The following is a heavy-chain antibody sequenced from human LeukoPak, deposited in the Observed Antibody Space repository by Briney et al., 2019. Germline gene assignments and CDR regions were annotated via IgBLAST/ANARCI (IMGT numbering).Heavy chain of an antibody. J-gene: IGHJ3*02. CDR2: FDPEDGET. V-gene: IGHV1-24*01. CDR1: GYTLTELS. Sequence: ASVKVSCKVSGYTLTELSMHWVRQAPGKGLEWMGGFDPEDGETIYAQKFQGRVTMTEDTSTDTAYMELSSLRSEDTAVYYCARAQGDIVVVPAADDAFDIWGQGTMVTVSS. CDR3: ARAQGDIVVVPAADDAFDI. D-gene: IGHD2-2*01.